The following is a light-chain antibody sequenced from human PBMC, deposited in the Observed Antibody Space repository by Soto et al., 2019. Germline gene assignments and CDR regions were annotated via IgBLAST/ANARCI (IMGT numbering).Light chain of an antibody. CDR2: DVS. Sequence: QSALTQPASVSGSPGQSIAISCTGTSSDVGGDHNFVSWYQQHPGKAPKLIIYDVSNRPSGVSNRLSGSKSGNTASLTISGLQAEDEADYYCSSYTSSSTYVFGTGTKVTVL. CDR1: SSDVGGDHNF. V-gene: IGLV2-14*01. J-gene: IGLJ1*01. CDR3: SSYTSSSTYV.